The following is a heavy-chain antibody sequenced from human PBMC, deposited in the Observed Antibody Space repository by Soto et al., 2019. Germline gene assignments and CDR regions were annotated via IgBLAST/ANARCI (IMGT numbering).Heavy chain of an antibody. CDR3: ANGRGELHPADADSYYGSICGSFPFDF. D-gene: IGHD2-21*02. V-gene: IGHV2-5*02. Sequence: QITLKESGPSLVKPTQTLTLTCTFSGFSLSESGGGVGWIRQPPGKALEWLALIYWDDDKLYSPSLKSRLTVTKDTSKNQVVLTMTNMDPVDTATYYCANGRGELHPADADSYYGSICGSFPFDFWGQGTLVTVSS. CDR2: IYWDDDK. CDR1: GFSLSESGGG. J-gene: IGHJ4*02.